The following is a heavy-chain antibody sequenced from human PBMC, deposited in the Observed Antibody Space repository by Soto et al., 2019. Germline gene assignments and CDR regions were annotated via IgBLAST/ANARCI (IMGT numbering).Heavy chain of an antibody. D-gene: IGHD3-10*01. Sequence: SETLSLTCTVSGGSISSYYWSWIRQPPGKGLEWIGYIYYSGSTNYNPSLKSRVTISVDTSKNQFSLKLSSVTAADTAVYYCARVSSPDYYGSGGWFDPWGQGTLVTVSS. V-gene: IGHV4-59*01. CDR3: ARVSSPDYYGSGGWFDP. CDR1: GGSISSYY. J-gene: IGHJ5*02. CDR2: IYYSGST.